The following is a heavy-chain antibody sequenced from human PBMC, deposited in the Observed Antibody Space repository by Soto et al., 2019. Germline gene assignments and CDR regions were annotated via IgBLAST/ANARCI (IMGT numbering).Heavy chain of an antibody. CDR3: ARPRVGYCSGGSCPEWFDP. Sequence: QVTLKESGPVLVRPTETLTLTCTVSGFSLYNARMGVSWIRQPPGKALEWLAHIFSSDEKSYSTSLKSRLTISKDASKRQVVLTMTNMDPVDTATYYCARPRVGYCSGGSCPEWFDPWGQGTLVTVSS. D-gene: IGHD2-15*01. V-gene: IGHV2-26*01. J-gene: IGHJ5*02. CDR2: IFSSDEK. CDR1: GFSLYNARMG.